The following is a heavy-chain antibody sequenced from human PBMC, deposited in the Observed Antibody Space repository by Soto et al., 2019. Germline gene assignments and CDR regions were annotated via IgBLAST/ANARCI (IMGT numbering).Heavy chain of an antibody. D-gene: IGHD3-9*01. CDR2: IYYSGST. V-gene: IGHV4-59*01. J-gene: IGHJ6*02. Sequence: SETLSLTCTVSGGSISSYYWSWIRQPPGKGLEWIGYIYYSGSTNYNPSLKSRVTISVDTSKNQFSLKLSSVTAADTAVYYCARHRSDYDILTGYYDKAPGYGMDVWGQGTTVTVSS. CDR3: ARHRSDYDILTGYYDKAPGYGMDV. CDR1: GGSISSYY.